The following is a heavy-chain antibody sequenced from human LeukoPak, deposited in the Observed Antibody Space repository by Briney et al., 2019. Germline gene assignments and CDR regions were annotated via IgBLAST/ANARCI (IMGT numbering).Heavy chain of an antibody. D-gene: IGHD6-13*01. CDR1: GFAFCSYA. V-gene: IGHV3-64D*06. J-gene: IGHJ4*02. CDR2: ISSDGLNT. CDR3: LKGSQGPIWQQLVPDS. Sequence: GGSLRLSCLASGFAFCSYAMHWVRQAPGKGLEHVSTISSDGLNTYYADSVKGRFTISRDTSKNTLYLQMSSLRGDDTAVYYCLKGSQGPIWQQLVPDSGGQGTQVTVS.